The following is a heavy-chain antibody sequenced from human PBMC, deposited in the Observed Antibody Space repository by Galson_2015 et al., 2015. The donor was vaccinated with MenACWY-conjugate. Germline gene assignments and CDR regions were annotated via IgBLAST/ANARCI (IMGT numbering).Heavy chain of an antibody. Sequence: SVKVSCKASGYSFSDYYMHWVRQAPGQGLEWMGWINPNSGATNYAQNFQGWVAMTRDTSITTAYMDLSRLTSDDTAVYYCAREERTTTMVSFDYWGQGTLVTVSS. CDR3: AREERTTTMVSFDY. J-gene: IGHJ4*02. D-gene: IGHD4/OR15-4a*01. V-gene: IGHV1-2*04. CDR1: GYSFSDYY. CDR2: INPNSGAT.